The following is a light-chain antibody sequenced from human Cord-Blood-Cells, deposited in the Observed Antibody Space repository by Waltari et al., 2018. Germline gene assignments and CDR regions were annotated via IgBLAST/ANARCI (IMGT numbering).Light chain of an antibody. Sequence: QSALTQPASVSGSPGQSITIPCTGPSRDVGGYNYVSWYQQHPGKAPKRMIYDVSNRPSGVSNRFSGSKSGNTASLTISGLQAEDEADYYCSSYTSSSTLVVFGGGTKLTVL. CDR2: DVS. J-gene: IGLJ2*01. CDR3: SSYTSSSTLVV. V-gene: IGLV2-14*01. CDR1: SRDVGGYNY.